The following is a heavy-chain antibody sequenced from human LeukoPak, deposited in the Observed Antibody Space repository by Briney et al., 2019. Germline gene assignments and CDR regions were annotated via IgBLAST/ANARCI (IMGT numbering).Heavy chain of an antibody. CDR2: INSDGSWT. CDR3: VSFYETY. Sequence: GGSLRLSCAASGNYWMHWVRQVPGKGLVWVSHINSDGSWTSYADSVKGRLTISKDNAKNTVYLQMNSLRAEDTAVYYCVSFYETYWGRGTLVTVSS. D-gene: IGHD2/OR15-2a*01. J-gene: IGHJ4*02. V-gene: IGHV3-74*01. CDR1: GNYW.